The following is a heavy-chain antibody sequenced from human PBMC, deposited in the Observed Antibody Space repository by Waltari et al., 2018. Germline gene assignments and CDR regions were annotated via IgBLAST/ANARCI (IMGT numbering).Heavy chain of an antibody. CDR1: GYSFTTTW. V-gene: IGHV5-51*01. CDR2: ISPGNPDT. D-gene: IGHD3-10*01. Sequence: EVQVVQSGAEVKKPGESLKISCEGSGYSFTTTWIGWVRQMPGKGLEWMGIISPGNPDTRYSPSFQGQVTISADRSINTAYLQWSTLKASDTAMYYCVVGSSFDYWGQGTLVTVSS. J-gene: IGHJ4*02. CDR3: VVGSSFDY.